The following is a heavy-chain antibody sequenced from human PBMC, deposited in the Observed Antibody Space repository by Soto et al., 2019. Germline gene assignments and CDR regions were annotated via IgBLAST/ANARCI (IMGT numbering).Heavy chain of an antibody. CDR2: ISSSSRYI. Sequence: EVQLVESGGGLVKPGGSLRLSCAASGFTFNSYSMNWVRQATGRGLEWVSSISSSSRYIYYADSLKGRFTVSRDNAKNSLYLQMNSLRAADTAVYYWAGASSYGTYYFDYWGQETLVTVSS. CDR3: AGASSYGTYYFDY. J-gene: IGHJ4*02. V-gene: IGHV3-21*01. D-gene: IGHD5-18*01. CDR1: GFTFNSYS.